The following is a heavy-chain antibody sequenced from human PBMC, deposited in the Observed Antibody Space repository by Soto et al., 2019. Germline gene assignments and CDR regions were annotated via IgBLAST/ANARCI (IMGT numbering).Heavy chain of an antibody. CDR2: IYHSGST. Sequence: SETLSLTCAVSGGSISSGGYSWSWIRQPPGKGLEWIGYIYHSGSTYYNPSLKSRVTISVDRSKNQFSLKLSSVTAADTAVYYCARSRGEPRFYRFDPWGQGTLVTVSS. J-gene: IGHJ5*02. CDR3: ARSRGEPRFYRFDP. CDR1: GGSISSGGYS. D-gene: IGHD3-16*01. V-gene: IGHV4-30-2*01.